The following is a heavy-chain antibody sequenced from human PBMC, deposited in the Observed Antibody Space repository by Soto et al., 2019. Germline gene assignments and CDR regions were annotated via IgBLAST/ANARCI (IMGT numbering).Heavy chain of an antibody. V-gene: IGHV1-69*13. CDR2: IIPIFGTA. J-gene: IGHJ4*02. Sequence: SVKASGKVSGGTFSSYAISWVRQAPGQGLEWMGGIIPIFGTANYAQQFQGRVTITADESTSTAYVKLSSLRSAAPAVDSCATVPRSNLQLWADWDRGTRFTASS. CDR3: ATVPRSNLQLWAD. CDR1: GGTFSSYA. D-gene: IGHD4-4*01.